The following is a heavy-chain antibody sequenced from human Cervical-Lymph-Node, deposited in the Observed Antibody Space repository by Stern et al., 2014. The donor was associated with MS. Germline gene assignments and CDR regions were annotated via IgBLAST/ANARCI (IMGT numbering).Heavy chain of an antibody. Sequence: QMPLVQSGAEVKKPGASVKVSCKASGYSFTNYYMHWVRQAPGHGLEWMGMINPSGGTTNYAQKFQGRATMTSDTSTSTVYMELSSLRSEDTAVYYCVRSRYCSGGNCFSDWFGPWGQGTLVTVSS. J-gene: IGHJ5*02. CDR1: GYSFTNYY. CDR3: VRSRYCSGGNCFSDWFGP. D-gene: IGHD2-15*01. CDR2: INPSGGTT. V-gene: IGHV1-46*03.